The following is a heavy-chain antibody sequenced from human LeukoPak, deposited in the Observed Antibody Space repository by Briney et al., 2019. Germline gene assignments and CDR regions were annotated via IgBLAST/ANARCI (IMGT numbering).Heavy chain of an antibody. CDR3: AREELGHIVATNY. D-gene: IGHD5-12*01. V-gene: IGHV3-7*01. J-gene: IGHJ4*02. Sequence: GGSLRLSCAASGFTFSSYWMSWVRQAPGKGLEWVDNIKQDGSEKYYVDSVKGRFTISRDNAKNSLYLQMNGLRAEDTAVYYCAREELGHIVATNYWGQGTLVTVSS. CDR1: GFTFSSYW. CDR2: IKQDGSEK.